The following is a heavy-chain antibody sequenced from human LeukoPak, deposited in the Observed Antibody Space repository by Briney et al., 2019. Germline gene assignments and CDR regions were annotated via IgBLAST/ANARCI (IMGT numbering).Heavy chain of an antibody. CDR2: IFGGSNT. CDR1: GFTVSSNY. V-gene: IGHV3-66*01. D-gene: IGHD6-19*01. CDR3: AREEAVGGTYYGLDV. J-gene: IGHJ6*02. Sequence: GGSLRLSCAASGFTVSSNYMSWVRQAPGKGLEWVSVIFGGSNTYYAEPVKGRFTITTDNSKNTVYLQMNSLRAEDTAVYYCAREEAVGGTYYGLDVWGQGTTVTVSS.